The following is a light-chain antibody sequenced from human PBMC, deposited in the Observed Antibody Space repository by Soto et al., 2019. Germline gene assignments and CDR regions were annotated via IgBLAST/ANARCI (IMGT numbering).Light chain of an antibody. CDR3: QQYTNWPIT. V-gene: IGKV3-15*01. CDR2: GIS. Sequence: ELVLTQSPATLSVSPGERATLSCRASQSIGSNYLAWYQQKPGQAPRLLIYGISARATGIPARFSGSVSGTEFTLTISSLQSEDFAVYYCQQYTNWPITFGQGTRLEIK. CDR1: QSIGSN. J-gene: IGKJ5*01.